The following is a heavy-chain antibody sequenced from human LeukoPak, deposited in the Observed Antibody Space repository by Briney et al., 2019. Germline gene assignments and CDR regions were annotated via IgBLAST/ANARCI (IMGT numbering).Heavy chain of an antibody. Sequence: SETLSLTCSVSGYSIGSGYDWAWIRQSPGKGLEWIGEINHSGSTNYNPSLKSRVTISLDTSKSQFSLKVRYVTAADTAVYYCARGLNDSWTGENYWGQGTLVTVSS. CDR1: GYSIGSGYD. D-gene: IGHD3-3*01. CDR3: ARGLNDSWTGENY. V-gene: IGHV4-38-2*02. CDR2: INHSGST. J-gene: IGHJ4*02.